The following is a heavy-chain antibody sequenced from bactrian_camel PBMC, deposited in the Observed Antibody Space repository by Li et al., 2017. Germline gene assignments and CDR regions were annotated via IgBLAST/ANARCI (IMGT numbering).Heavy chain of an antibody. CDR1: GFTFDDSD. V-gene: IGHV3S53*01. CDR2: LTPDGIT. D-gene: IGHD2*01. CDR3: AADRMGGHTITTMPSCD. J-gene: IGHJ4*01. Sequence: VQLVESGGGSVQAGGSLRLSCTASGFTFDDSDTAWYRQAPGNQCEMVATLTPDGITVYADSAKGRFTISQDNAKRTLYLQMNSLKPADTAVYHCAADRMGGHTITTMPSCDWSQGTQVTVS.